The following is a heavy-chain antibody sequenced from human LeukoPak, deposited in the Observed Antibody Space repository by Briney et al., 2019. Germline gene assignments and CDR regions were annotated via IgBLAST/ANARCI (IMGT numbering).Heavy chain of an antibody. Sequence: SETLSLTCAVSGYSISSGYYWGWIRQPPGKGLEWIGSIYHSGSTYYNPSLKSRVTISVDTSKNQFSLKLSSVTAADTAVYYCARDRDVYYYYYMDVWGKGTTVTVSS. D-gene: IGHD5-24*01. J-gene: IGHJ6*03. CDR3: ARDRDVYYYYYMDV. CDR1: GYSISSGYY. V-gene: IGHV4-38-2*02. CDR2: IYHSGST.